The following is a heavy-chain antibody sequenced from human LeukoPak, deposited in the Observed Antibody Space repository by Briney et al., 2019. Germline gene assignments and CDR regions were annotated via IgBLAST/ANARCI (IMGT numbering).Heavy chain of an antibody. CDR3: XXXXSNSSGWRTFFDY. Sequence: ASVKVSCKASGYSFINYGVSWVRQAPGQGLEWMGWISTYNGDTNYAQKLQGRVTMTTDTSTSTAYMELRSLGSDDTAVYYCXXXXSNSSGWRTFFDYWGQGTLVTVSS. J-gene: IGHJ4*02. CDR1: GYSFINYG. D-gene: IGHD6-19*01. CDR2: ISTYNGDT. V-gene: IGHV1-18*01.